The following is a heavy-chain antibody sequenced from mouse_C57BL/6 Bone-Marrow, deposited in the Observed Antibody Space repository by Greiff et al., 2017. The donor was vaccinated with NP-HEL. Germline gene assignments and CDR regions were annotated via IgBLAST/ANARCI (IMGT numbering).Heavy chain of an antibody. CDR1: GYTFTSYW. Sequence: QVQLQQPGAELVRPGSSVKLSCKASGYTFTSYWMHWVKQRPIQGLEWIGNIDPSDSETHYNQKFKDKATLTVDKSSSTAYMQLSSLTSEDSAVYYCARGLDSSGSFFDYWGQGTTLTVSS. V-gene: IGHV1-52*01. D-gene: IGHD3-2*02. CDR3: ARGLDSSGSFFDY. J-gene: IGHJ2*01. CDR2: IDPSDSET.